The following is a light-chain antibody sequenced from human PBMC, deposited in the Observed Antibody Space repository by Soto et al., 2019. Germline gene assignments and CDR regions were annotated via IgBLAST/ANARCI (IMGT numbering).Light chain of an antibody. J-gene: IGLJ2*01. V-gene: IGLV7-46*01. CDR3: SLSHNGPVV. CDR1: TGAVTSGHW. Sequence: QAVVTQEPSLTVSPGGTVTLTCGSSTGAVTSGHWPHWFQQKPGQAPTTLIYDTSKRYSSTPARFSGSRLGGKAALTLSGAQTEDEAEYYCSLSHNGPVVFGGGTKVTVL. CDR2: DTS.